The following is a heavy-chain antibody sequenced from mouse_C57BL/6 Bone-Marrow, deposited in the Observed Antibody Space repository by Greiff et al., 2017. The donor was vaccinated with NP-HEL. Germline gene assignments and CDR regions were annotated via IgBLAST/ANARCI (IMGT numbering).Heavy chain of an antibody. J-gene: IGHJ4*01. Sequence: DVHLVESGGDLVKPGGSLKLSCAASGFTFSSYGMSWVRQTPDKRLEWVATISSGGSYTYYPDSVKGRFTISRDNAKNTLYLQMSSLKSEDTAMYYCARFRLLDWGQGTSVTVSS. CDR2: ISSGGSYT. V-gene: IGHV5-6*01. CDR3: ARFRLLD. CDR1: GFTFSSYG. D-gene: IGHD1-1*01.